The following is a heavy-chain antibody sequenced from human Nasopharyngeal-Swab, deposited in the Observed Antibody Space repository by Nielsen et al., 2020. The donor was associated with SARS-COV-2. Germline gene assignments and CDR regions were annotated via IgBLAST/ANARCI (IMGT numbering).Heavy chain of an antibody. D-gene: IGHD3-3*01. J-gene: IGHJ4*02. CDR1: GFTFSSYA. Sequence: GESLKISCAASGFTFSSYAMHWVRQAPGKGLEWVAVISYDGSNKYYADSVKGRFTISRDNAKNSLYLQMNSLRAEDTAVYYCARDHVSGAIFGVVIPYFDYWGQGTLVTVSS. CDR3: ARDHVSGAIFGVVIPYFDY. V-gene: IGHV3-30-3*01. CDR2: ISYDGSNK.